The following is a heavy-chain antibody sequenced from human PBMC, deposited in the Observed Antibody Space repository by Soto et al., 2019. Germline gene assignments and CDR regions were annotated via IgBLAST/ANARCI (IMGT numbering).Heavy chain of an antibody. CDR3: AKRGILGAQGMAYFDL. CDR1: GFTFNTYA. Sequence: QVQLMESGGGVVQPGRSLRLSCAASGFTFNTYAMHWVHQAPGKGLEWVAVITPDGTEQYYADSVKGRFTISRDNSKNTLYLQMNSLGLEDMSIYLCAKRGILGAQGMAYFDLWGRGTLVTVSS. V-gene: IGHV3-30*18. D-gene: IGHD1-26*01. J-gene: IGHJ2*01. CDR2: ITPDGTEQ.